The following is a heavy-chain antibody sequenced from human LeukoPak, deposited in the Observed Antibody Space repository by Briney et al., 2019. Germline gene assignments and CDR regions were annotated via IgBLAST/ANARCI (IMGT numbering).Heavy chain of an antibody. CDR1: GFTFSSFQ. Sequence: GGSLRLSCVASGFTFSSFQMNWVRQAPGKGLEWVSYISRSGSIMFYADSVKGRFTISRDNAKNSLYLHMNSLRAEDTAVYYCARTPTYYDILTDYPYYFDYWGQGTLVTVSS. D-gene: IGHD3-9*01. V-gene: IGHV3-48*03. J-gene: IGHJ4*02. CDR3: ARTPTYYDILTDYPYYFDY. CDR2: ISRSGSIM.